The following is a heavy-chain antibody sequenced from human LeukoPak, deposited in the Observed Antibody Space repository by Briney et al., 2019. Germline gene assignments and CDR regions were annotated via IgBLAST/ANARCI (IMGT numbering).Heavy chain of an antibody. Sequence: XETLSLTCTVSGGSISSYYWSWIRQPXGKGLEWIGYIYYSGSTNYNPSLKSRVTISVDTSKNQFSLKLSSVTAPDTAVYYCATSPMGVCSGGSCYPEYFQHWGQGTLVTVSS. J-gene: IGHJ1*01. CDR1: GGSISSYY. D-gene: IGHD2-15*01. V-gene: IGHV4-59*08. CDR3: ATSPMGVCSGGSCYPEYFQH. CDR2: IYYSGST.